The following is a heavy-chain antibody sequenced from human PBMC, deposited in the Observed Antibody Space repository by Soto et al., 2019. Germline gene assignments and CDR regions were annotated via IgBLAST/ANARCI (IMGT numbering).Heavy chain of an antibody. V-gene: IGHV4-34*01. Sequence: ETLSLPCAVYGGSFSGYYWSWIRQPPGKGLEWIGEINHSGSTNYNPSLKSRVTISVDTSKNQFSLKLSSVTAADTAVYYCARAYPGCTNGVCYYFDYWGQGTLVTVSS. CDR2: INHSGST. CDR1: GGSFSGYY. CDR3: ARAYPGCTNGVCYYFDY. D-gene: IGHD2-8*01. J-gene: IGHJ4*02.